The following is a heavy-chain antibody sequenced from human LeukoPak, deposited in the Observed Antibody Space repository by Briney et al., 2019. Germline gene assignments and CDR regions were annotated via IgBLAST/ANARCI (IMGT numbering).Heavy chain of an antibody. V-gene: IGHV3-23*01. Sequence: GGSLRLSCAASGFTFSSYAMRWVRQAPGKGLEWVSAISGSGGSTYYADSVKGRFTISRDNSKNTLYLQMNSLRAEDTAVYYCARDYTVTTLSNWFDPWGQGTLVTVSS. D-gene: IGHD4-17*01. CDR2: ISGSGGST. J-gene: IGHJ5*02. CDR1: GFTFSSYA. CDR3: ARDYTVTTLSNWFDP.